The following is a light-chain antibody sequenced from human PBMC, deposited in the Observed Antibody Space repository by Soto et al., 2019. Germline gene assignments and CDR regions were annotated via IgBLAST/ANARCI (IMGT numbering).Light chain of an antibody. V-gene: IGKV1-5*03. CDR3: LQHTYIWS. Sequence: DIQMTQSPSTLSGSVGDRVTITFRASQIISSWLAWYQQKPGKAPKLLIYKASTLKSGVPSRFSGTGSGTEFILTITNLQPEDFATYYCLQHTYIWSFGQGTKVDI. CDR1: QIISSW. CDR2: KAS. J-gene: IGKJ1*01.